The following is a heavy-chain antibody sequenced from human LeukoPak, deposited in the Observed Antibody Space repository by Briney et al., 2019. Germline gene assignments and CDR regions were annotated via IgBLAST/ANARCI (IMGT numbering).Heavy chain of an antibody. J-gene: IGHJ3*02. CDR3: ARPARIAARPSRAFDI. CDR1: GGSISSYY. D-gene: IGHD6-6*01. CDR2: IYTSGST. V-gene: IGHV4-4*07. Sequence: SETLSLTCTVSGGSISSYYWSWIRQPAGKGLEWIGRIYTSGSTNYNPSLKSRVTMSVDTSKNQFSLKLSSVTAGDTAVYYCARPARIAARPSRAFDIWGQGTMVTVSS.